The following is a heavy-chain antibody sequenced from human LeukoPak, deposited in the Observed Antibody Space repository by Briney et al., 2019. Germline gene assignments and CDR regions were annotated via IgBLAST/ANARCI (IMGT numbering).Heavy chain of an antibody. CDR1: GGSISSYC. CDR2: IYTSGST. V-gene: IGHV4-4*07. Sequence: AETLSLTCTVSGGSISSYCWSWIRQPAGKGLEWIGRIYTSGSTNYNPSLKSRVTMSVDTSKNQFSLKLSSVTAADTAVYYCARDSPAATYYYYYYMDVWGKGTTVTISS. CDR3: ARDSPAATYYYYYYMDV. J-gene: IGHJ6*03. D-gene: IGHD2-15*01.